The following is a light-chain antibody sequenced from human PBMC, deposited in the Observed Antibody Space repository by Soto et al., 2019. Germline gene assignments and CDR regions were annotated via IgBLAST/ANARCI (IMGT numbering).Light chain of an antibody. CDR2: MAS. V-gene: IGKV1-5*03. Sequence: DIQMTQSPATLSASVGDRVTITCQASQYISNWLAWYQQKPGKAPQLLIHMASILENGVPSRFSGSGSGTEFTLTISSLQPEDFATNYCQQYNVYYTFGQGTKVEVK. CDR1: QYISNW. CDR3: QQYNVYYT. J-gene: IGKJ2*01.